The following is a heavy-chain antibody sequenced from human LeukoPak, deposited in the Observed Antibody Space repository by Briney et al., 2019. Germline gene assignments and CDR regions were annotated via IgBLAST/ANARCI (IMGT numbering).Heavy chain of an antibody. CDR2: IIPIFGTA. J-gene: IGHJ4*02. D-gene: IGHD6-19*01. Sequence: SVKVSCKASGGTFSSYAISWVRQVPGQGLEWVGGIIPIFGTANYAQKFQGRVTITADESTSTAYMELSSLRSEDTAVYYCARGPQWLATRWIALYFDYWGQGTLVTVSS. CDR3: ARGPQWLATRWIALYFDY. CDR1: GGTFSSYA. V-gene: IGHV1-69*13.